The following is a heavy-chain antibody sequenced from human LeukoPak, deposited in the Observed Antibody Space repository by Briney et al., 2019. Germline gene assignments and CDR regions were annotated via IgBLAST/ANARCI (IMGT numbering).Heavy chain of an antibody. D-gene: IGHD3-22*01. CDR1: GGSISSSSYY. CDR3: ARHPTYYYDSSGYSEYYFDY. CDR2: IYYSGST. V-gene: IGHV4-39*01. J-gene: IGHJ4*02. Sequence: PSETLSLTCTVSGGSISSSSYYWGWIRQPPGKGLEWIGSIYYSGSTYYNPSLKSRVTISVDTSKNQFSLKLSSVTAADTAVYYCARHPTYYYDSSGYSEYYFDYWGREPWSPSPQ.